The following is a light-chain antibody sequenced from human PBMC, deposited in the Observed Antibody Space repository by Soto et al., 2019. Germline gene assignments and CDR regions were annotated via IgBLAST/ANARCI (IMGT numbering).Light chain of an antibody. CDR1: QSFSSSY. CDR3: QHYGSALFT. J-gene: IGKJ3*01. V-gene: IGKV3-20*01. Sequence: EIVLTQSPGTLSLSPGERAILSCRASQSFSSSYLAWYQQIPGQAPRLLIYGASSRATGILDRFSGSGSGTDFTLTISSLEPEDFAVYYCQHYGSALFTFGPGTKVDVK. CDR2: GAS.